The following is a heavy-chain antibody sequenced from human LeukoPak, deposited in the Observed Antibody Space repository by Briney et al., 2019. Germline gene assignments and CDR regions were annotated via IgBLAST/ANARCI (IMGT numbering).Heavy chain of an antibody. J-gene: IGHJ5*02. V-gene: IGHV3-21*01. Sequence: GGSLRLSCAVSGFTFNSYSMNWVRQAPGKGLEWVSSISSSSSYIYYADSVKGRFTISRDNAKNSLYLQMNNLRAEDTAVYYCARGGREYSYMPSAWGQGTLVTVSS. D-gene: IGHD5-18*01. CDR1: GFTFNSYS. CDR3: ARGGREYSYMPSA. CDR2: ISSSSSYI.